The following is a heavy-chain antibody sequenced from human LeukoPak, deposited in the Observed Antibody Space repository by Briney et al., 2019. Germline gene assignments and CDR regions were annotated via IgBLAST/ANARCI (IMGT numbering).Heavy chain of an antibody. D-gene: IGHD2-2*01. CDR2: IYNSGST. J-gene: IGHJ6*03. Sequence: SETLSLACTMSGGSISGHYWSWIRQPPGSGLEWVGYIYNSGSTSYNPSLKSRVTISLDMSKNQFSLRLSSVTAADTAMYYCARSTPYQLLSDYYYYYMDVWGKGTTVTVSS. CDR3: ARSTPYQLLSDYYYYYMDV. V-gene: IGHV4-59*11. CDR1: GGSISGHY.